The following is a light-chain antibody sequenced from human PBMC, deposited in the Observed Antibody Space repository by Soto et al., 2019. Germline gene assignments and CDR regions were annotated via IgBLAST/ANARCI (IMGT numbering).Light chain of an antibody. CDR1: SGDVGGYNY. J-gene: IGLJ2*01. CDR2: DVS. Sequence: QSALTQPASVSGSPGQSITISCTGTSGDVGGYNYVSWYQQNPGKAPKLMIYDVSNRPSGVSNRFSGSKSGNTASLTISGLQAEDEADYYCSSYTSSSTLVVFGGGTKLTVL. V-gene: IGLV2-14*01. CDR3: SSYTSSSTLVV.